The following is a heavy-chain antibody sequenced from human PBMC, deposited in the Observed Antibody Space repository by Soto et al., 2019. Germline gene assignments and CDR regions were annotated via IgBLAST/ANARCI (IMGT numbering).Heavy chain of an antibody. D-gene: IGHD6-19*01. CDR2: ISSNGGTT. J-gene: IGHJ1*01. V-gene: IGHV3-64D*06. Sequence: GGSQRLSCSASGFTFSSYAMHWVRQAPGKGLEYASGISSNGGTTYYVDSVKGRFIISRDNSKNTLYLQLSSLRTEDTAVYYCVKDPGAVTGDNYCQHWGRGTLGTVSP. CDR1: GFTFSSYA. CDR3: VKDPGAVTGDNYCQH.